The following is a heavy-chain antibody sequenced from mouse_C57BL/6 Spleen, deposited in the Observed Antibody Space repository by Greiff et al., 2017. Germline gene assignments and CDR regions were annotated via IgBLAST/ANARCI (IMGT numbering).Heavy chain of an antibody. CDR2: INPNYGTT. D-gene: IGHD4-1*01. J-gene: IGHJ2*01. CDR3: ARRGLTGTTLSFDY. CDR1: GYSFTDYN. V-gene: IGHV1-39*01. Sequence: EVKLMESGPELVKPGASVKISCKASGYSFTDYNMNWVKQSNGKSLEWIGVINPNYGTTSYNKKFKGKATLTVDKSSSTAYMQLNSLASEDSAVYYCARRGLTGTTLSFDYWGQGTTLTVSS.